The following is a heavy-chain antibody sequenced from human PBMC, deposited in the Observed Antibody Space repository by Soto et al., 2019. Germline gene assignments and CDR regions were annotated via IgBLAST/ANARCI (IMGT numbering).Heavy chain of an antibody. CDR3: ARGRRNWFDP. J-gene: IGHJ5*02. CDR1: GDSITDYY. CDR2: IYYSGSA. V-gene: IGHV4-59*01. Sequence: SETLSLTCTVSGDSITDYYWSWIRQPPGKDLEWIGYIYYSGSAYYNPSLKSRVTTSVDTSKNQFSLKMTSVTTADTAVYYCARGRRNWFDPWGQGTLVTVSS.